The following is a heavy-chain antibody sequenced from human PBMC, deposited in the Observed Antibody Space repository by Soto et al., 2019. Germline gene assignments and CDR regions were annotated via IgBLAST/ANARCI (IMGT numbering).Heavy chain of an antibody. CDR2: IYYSGST. Sequence: SETLSLTSTVSGSSITSSSYSRVRILQPTGKGLEWLGGIYYSGSTYYNPSLKSRVTIAVDTSKNQFSPKLMPVTAADTVANTCARSSLVGIAAARRVDDWGQGTLVTVSS. D-gene: IGHD6-13*01. J-gene: IGHJ4*02. V-gene: IGHV4-39*01. CDR1: GSSITSSSYS. CDR3: ARSSLVGIAAARRVDD.